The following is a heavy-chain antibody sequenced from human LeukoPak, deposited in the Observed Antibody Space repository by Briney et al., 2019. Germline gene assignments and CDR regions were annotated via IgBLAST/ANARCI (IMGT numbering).Heavy chain of an antibody. CDR3: ALRGNLDY. V-gene: IGHV3-30-3*01. D-gene: IGHD3-10*01. J-gene: IGHJ4*02. Sequence: GGSLRLSCAASGFTFSSYAMHWVRQAPGKGLEWVAVISYDGSNKYYADSVKGRFTISRDNSKNTLYLQMNSLRAEDTAVYYCALRGNLDYWGQGTLVTVSS. CDR1: GFTFSSYA. CDR2: ISYDGSNK.